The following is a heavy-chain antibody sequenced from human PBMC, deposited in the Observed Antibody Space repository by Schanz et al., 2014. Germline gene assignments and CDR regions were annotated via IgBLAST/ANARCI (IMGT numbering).Heavy chain of an antibody. D-gene: IGHD5-12*01. CDR1: GGSIRSYF. V-gene: IGHV4-59*08. CDR3: ARGGSVATIAPYTWFDP. Sequence: QVQLQESGPGLLKPSETLSLTCTVSGGSIRSYFWSWIRQPPGKGLEWIGYIYYSGSSDYNPSLKSRVTMSVAPSNNQPPLKLNSVTAADTAVYYCARGGSVATIAPYTWFDPWGQGTLVTVSS. J-gene: IGHJ5*02. CDR2: IYYSGSS.